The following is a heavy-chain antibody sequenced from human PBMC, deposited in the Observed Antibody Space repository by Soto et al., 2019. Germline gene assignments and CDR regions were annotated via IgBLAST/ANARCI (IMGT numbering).Heavy chain of an antibody. J-gene: IGHJ5*02. V-gene: IGHV1-8*01. CDR1: GYTFTSYD. Sequence: ASVKVSCKASGYTFTSYDINWVRQATGQGLEWMGWMNPNSGNTGYAQKFQGRVTMTRNTSISTAYMELSSLRSEDTAVYYCARGFYCSSTSCYPEGFDPSGQGTLVTVSS. CDR3: ARGFYCSSTSCYPEGFDP. CDR2: MNPNSGNT. D-gene: IGHD2-2*01.